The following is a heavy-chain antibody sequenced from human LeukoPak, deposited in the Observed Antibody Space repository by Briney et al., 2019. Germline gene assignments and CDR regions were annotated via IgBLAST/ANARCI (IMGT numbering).Heavy chain of an antibody. J-gene: IGHJ6*04. CDR3: TTARLYYYYGMDV. Sequence: GGSLRLSCAASGLTFSNAWMSWVRQAPGKGLEWVGRIKSKTDGGTTDYAAPVKGRFTISRDDSKNTLYLQMNSLKTEDTAVYYCTTARLYYYYGMDVWGKGTTVTVSS. V-gene: IGHV3-15*01. CDR1: GLTFSNAW. CDR2: IKSKTDGGTT. D-gene: IGHD5-12*01.